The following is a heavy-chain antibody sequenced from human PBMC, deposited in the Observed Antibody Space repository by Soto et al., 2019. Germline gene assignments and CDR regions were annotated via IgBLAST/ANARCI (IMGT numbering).Heavy chain of an antibody. D-gene: IGHD4-17*01. CDR2: ISGSGSTT. J-gene: IGHJ3*02. CDR1: GFTFSTYA. CDR3: AHPRGYGVFDAYDI. V-gene: IGHV3-23*01. Sequence: PWWSLRLSCTASGFTFSTYAMSWFRQAPGKGLEWVSAISGSGSTTYYADSVKGRFTISRDNSINRLYLQMNSLRTEDTAVYYCAHPRGYGVFDAYDIWGQGAMVTVSS.